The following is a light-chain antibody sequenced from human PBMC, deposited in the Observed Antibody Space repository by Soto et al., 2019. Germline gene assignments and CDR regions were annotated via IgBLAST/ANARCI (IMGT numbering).Light chain of an antibody. V-gene: IGKV3-20*01. Sequence: EIVLTQSPGTLSLSPGERATLSCRASQSVDSTYLAWYQQKPDQSPRLLIYATSTRAAGIPDRFSGSGSGTDFTLTISSLQSEDIAVYYCQLYGISPHFGQGTRLEIK. CDR3: QLYGISPH. CDR1: QSVDSTY. CDR2: ATS. J-gene: IGKJ5*01.